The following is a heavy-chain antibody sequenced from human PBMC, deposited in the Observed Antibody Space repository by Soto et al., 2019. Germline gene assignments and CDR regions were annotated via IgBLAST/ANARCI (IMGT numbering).Heavy chain of an antibody. J-gene: IGHJ1*01. CDR2: ISSSSSYI. CDR1: GFTFSSYS. Sequence: EVQLVESGGGLVKPGGSLRLSCAASGFTFSSYSMNWVRQAPGKGLEWVSSISSSSSYIYYADSVKGRFTISRDNAKKSRYRQMNSLRAEDTAVYYCARDAGKIAVAGTWYFQQWGQGTLVTDSS. V-gene: IGHV3-21*01. D-gene: IGHD6-19*01. CDR3: ARDAGKIAVAGTWYFQQ.